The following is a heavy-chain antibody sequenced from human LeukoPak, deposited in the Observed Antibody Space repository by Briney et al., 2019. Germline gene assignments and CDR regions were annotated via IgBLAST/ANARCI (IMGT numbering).Heavy chain of an antibody. Sequence: GGSLRLSCAASGFTFSSYDMHWIRQATGKGLGWVSAIGTAGDTYYPGSVKGRFTISRENAKNSLYLQMNSLRAGDTAVYYCARAGYSYGNGYYYGMDVWGQGTTVTVSS. D-gene: IGHD5-18*01. J-gene: IGHJ6*02. CDR1: GFTFSSYD. V-gene: IGHV3-13*01. CDR3: ARAGYSYGNGYYYGMDV. CDR2: IGTAGDT.